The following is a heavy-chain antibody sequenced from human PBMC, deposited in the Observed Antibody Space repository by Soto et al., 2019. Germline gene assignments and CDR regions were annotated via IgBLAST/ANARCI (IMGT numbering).Heavy chain of an antibody. CDR2: LSGSGTST. D-gene: IGHD6-19*01. V-gene: IGHV3-23*01. J-gene: IGHJ4*02. CDR3: AKATTNGGWFNPFDS. Sequence: GGSLRLSCTAAGFSIVDSAMNWGRQSPGKGLEWVSGLSGSGTSTYYADSVKGRFTISRDNSRDTLFLQMNSLTADDTAVYYCAKATTNGGWFNPFDSWGQGALVTVPQ. CDR1: GFSIVDSA.